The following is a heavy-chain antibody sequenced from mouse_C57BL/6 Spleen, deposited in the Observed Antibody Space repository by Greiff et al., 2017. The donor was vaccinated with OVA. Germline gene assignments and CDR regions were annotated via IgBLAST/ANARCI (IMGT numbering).Heavy chain of an antibody. J-gene: IGHJ4*01. CDR1: GFSITSGYY. CDR3: NYHYGAMDY. V-gene: IGHV3-6*01. D-gene: IGHD1-2*01. CDR2: ISYDGSN. Sequence: EVKLMESGPGLVKPSQSLSLTCSVTGFSITSGYYWNCIRQFPGNKLEWMGYISYDGSNNYNPTLKNRISITRDTSKKQFFLKLNSVTTEDTATYYCNYHYGAMDYWGQGTSVTVSS.